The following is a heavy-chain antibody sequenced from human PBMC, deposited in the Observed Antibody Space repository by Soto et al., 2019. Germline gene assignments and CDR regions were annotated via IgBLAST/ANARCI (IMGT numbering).Heavy chain of an antibody. CDR1: GYTFTSYA. D-gene: IGHD5-12*01. J-gene: IGHJ6*02. CDR3: ARFVIVATVGYYGMDF. CDR2: INAGNGNT. V-gene: IGHV1-3*01. Sequence: ASVKVSCKASGYTFTSYAMHWVRQAPGQRLEWMGWINAGNGNTKYSQKFQGRVTITRDTSASTAYMELSSLRSEDTAVYYCARFVIVATVGYYGMDFWGQGTTVTVSS.